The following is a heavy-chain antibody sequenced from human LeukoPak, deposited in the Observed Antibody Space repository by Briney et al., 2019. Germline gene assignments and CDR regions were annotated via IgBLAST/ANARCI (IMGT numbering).Heavy chain of an antibody. Sequence: ASVKVSCKASGYTFTSYTMNWVRQAPGQGLEWMGWINTNTGNPTYAQGFTGRFVFSLDTSVSTAYLQITSLKAEDTVVYYCARAHPGYSYGPPFIDYWGRGTLVTVSS. J-gene: IGHJ4*02. CDR3: ARAHPGYSYGPPFIDY. V-gene: IGHV7-4-1*02. CDR1: GYTFTSYT. CDR2: INTNTGNP. D-gene: IGHD5-18*01.